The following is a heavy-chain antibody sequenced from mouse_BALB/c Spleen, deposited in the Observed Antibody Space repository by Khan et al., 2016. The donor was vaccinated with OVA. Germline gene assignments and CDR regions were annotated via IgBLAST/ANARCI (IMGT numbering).Heavy chain of an antibody. CDR3: ARNREPDYFDY. J-gene: IGHJ2*01. Sequence: QVQLKESGPGLVAPSQSLSITCTVTGFSLTSYAIHWIRQPPGKGLEWLGVIWAGGSTNYNSALMSRLSISKDNSKSQVFLQMNSLQTHDTAMYYCARNREPDYFDYWGQGTTLTVSA. V-gene: IGHV2-9*02. CDR2: IWAGGST. CDR1: GFSLTSYA.